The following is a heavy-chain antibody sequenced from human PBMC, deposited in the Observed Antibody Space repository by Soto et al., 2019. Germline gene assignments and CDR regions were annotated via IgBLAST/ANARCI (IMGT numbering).Heavy chain of an antibody. CDR1: GFTFSSYG. CDR2: ISYDGSNK. CDR3: AITWRGIAAATYYFDY. D-gene: IGHD6-13*01. Sequence: QVQLVESGRGVVQPGRSLRLSCAASGFTFSSYGMHWVRQAPGKGLEWVAVISYDGSNKYYADSVKGRFTISRDNSKNTLYLQMNSLRAEDTAVYYCAITWRGIAAATYYFDYWGQGTLVTVSS. V-gene: IGHV3-30*03. J-gene: IGHJ4*02.